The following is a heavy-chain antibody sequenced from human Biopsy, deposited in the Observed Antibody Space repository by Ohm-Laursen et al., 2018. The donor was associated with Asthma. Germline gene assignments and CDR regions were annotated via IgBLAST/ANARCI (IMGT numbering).Heavy chain of an antibody. CDR2: VFWSGTT. Sequence: SDTLFLTCPVGGAYIGSRDHHWSWIRQSPGTGLEWIGFVFWSGTTHYNRSLERRLSISIDTTRNEFSMTLRSVTAADTAVYFCARVASYGDLYFGIDVWGPGTTVSVS. CDR3: ARVASYGDLYFGIDV. D-gene: IGHD4-17*01. CDR1: GAYIGSRDHH. J-gene: IGHJ6*02. V-gene: IGHV4-30-4*02.